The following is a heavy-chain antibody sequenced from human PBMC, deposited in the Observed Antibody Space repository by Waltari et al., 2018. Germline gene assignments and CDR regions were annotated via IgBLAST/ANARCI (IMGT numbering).Heavy chain of an antibody. J-gene: IGHJ4*02. CDR1: GYSLNTYG. V-gene: IGHV1-18*01. CDR3: ARDARYYDGSGYFEFDF. CDR2: ISAYNGDI. D-gene: IGHD3-22*01. Sequence: QIQLVQSGAAVRKPGASVKVSCKTSGYSLNTYGISWVRQAPGQGLEWMGWISAYNGDINYAQRYQGRVTLTTDTSTRTAYMELRSLRSDDTAVYYCARDARYYDGSGYFEFDFWGQGTLVTVSS.